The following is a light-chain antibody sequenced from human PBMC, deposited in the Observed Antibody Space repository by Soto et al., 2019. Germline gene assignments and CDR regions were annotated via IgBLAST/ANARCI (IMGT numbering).Light chain of an antibody. CDR3: MQALQTPI. Sequence: DIVMTQSPLSLPVTPGEPASISCRSSQSLLHSNGYNYLDWDLQKPGQSPQLLIYLGSNRASGVPDRFSGSGSGTDFTLKISRVEAEDVGVYYCMQALQTPIFGPGTKVDIK. CDR1: QSLLHSNGYNY. V-gene: IGKV2-28*01. CDR2: LGS. J-gene: IGKJ3*01.